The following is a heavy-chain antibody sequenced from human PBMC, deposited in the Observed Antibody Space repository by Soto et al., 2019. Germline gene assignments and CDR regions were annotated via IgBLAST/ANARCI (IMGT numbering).Heavy chain of an antibody. V-gene: IGHV4-31*03. Sequence: SETLSLTCTVSGGSISSGGYYWSWIRQHPGKGLEWIGYIYYSGGTYYNPSLKSRVTISVDTSKNQFSLKLSSVTAADTAVYYCARDHNTDSSGYRPDAFDIWGQGTMVTVSS. CDR3: ARDHNTDSSGYRPDAFDI. CDR1: GGSISSGGYY. CDR2: IYYSGGT. J-gene: IGHJ3*02. D-gene: IGHD3-22*01.